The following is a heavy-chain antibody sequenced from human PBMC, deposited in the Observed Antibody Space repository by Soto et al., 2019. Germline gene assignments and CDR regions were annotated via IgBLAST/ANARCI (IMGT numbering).Heavy chain of an antibody. J-gene: IGHJ5*02. CDR1: GGSISSGGYS. Sequence: SETLSLTCAVSGGSISSGGYSWSWIRQPPGKGLEWIGYIYHSGSTYYNPSLKSRVTISVDRSKIQFSLKLSSVTAADTAVYYCAREIRDYNWFDPWGQGTLVTVSS. CDR3: AREIRDYNWFDP. CDR2: IYHSGST. V-gene: IGHV4-30-2*01. D-gene: IGHD3-16*01.